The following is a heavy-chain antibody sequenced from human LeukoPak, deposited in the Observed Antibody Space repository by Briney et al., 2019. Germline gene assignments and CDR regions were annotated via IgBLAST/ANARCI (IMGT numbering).Heavy chain of an antibody. CDR2: ISSSSSYT. J-gene: IGHJ6*04. V-gene: IGHV3-21*05. D-gene: IGHD1-1*01. CDR3: ATTTGTYVYGMDV. Sequence: GGSLRLSCAASGFTFSSYAMHWVRQAPGKGLEWVSYISSSSSYTNYADSVKGRFTISRDNAKNSLYLQMNSLRAEDTAVYYCATTTGTYVYGMDVWGKGTTVTVSS. CDR1: GFTFSSYA.